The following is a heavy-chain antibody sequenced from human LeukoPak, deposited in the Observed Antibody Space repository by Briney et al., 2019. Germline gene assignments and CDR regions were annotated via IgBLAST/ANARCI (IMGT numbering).Heavy chain of an antibody. V-gene: IGHV4-30-4*01. Sequence: EPSQTLSLTCTVSGGSISSGDYYWSWIRQPPGKGLEWIGYIYYSGSTYYNPSLKSRVTVSVDTSKNQFSLKLSSVTAADTAVYYCARAGPPTPTSYGMDVWGKGTTVTVSS. CDR3: ARAGPPTPTSYGMDV. CDR1: GGSISSGDYY. D-gene: IGHD4-23*01. CDR2: IYYSGST. J-gene: IGHJ6*04.